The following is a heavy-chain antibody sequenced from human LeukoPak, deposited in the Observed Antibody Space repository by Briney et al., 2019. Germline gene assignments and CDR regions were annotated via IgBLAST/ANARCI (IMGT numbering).Heavy chain of an antibody. CDR1: GFTVSSNY. J-gene: IGHJ6*03. CDR2: IYSGGST. V-gene: IGHV3-53*01. Sequence: GGSLRLSCAASGFTVSSNYMSWVRQAPGKGLEWVSVIYSGGSTYYADSVKGRFTISRDNSKNTLYLQMNSLRAEDTAVYYCAREDRAYYDILTGYYDYYYYMDVWGKGTTVTTSS. CDR3: AREDRAYYDILTGYYDYYYYMDV. D-gene: IGHD3-9*01.